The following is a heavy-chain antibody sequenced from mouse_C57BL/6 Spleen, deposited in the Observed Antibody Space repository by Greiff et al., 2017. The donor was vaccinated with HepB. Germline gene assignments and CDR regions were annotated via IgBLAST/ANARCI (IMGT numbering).Heavy chain of an antibody. CDR3: ARILLRSLYAMDY. CDR2: IYPRSGNT. V-gene: IGHV1-81*01. D-gene: IGHD1-1*01. J-gene: IGHJ4*01. CDR1: GYTFTSYG. Sequence: VQLQESGAELARPGASVKLSCKASGYTFTSYGISWVKQRTGQGLEWIGEIYPRSGNTYYNEKFKGKATLTADKSSSTAYMELRSLTSEDSAVYFCARILLRSLYAMDYWGQGTSVTVSS.